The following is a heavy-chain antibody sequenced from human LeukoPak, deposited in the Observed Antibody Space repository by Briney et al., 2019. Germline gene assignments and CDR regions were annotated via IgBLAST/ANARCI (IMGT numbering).Heavy chain of an antibody. D-gene: IGHD1-26*01. V-gene: IGHV1-18*01. CDR2: ISGNNDNP. CDR3: ARDGTSTDDY. J-gene: IGHJ4*02. CDR1: GYTFSNFG. Sequence: ASVRVSCKASGYTFSNFGINWVRQAPGQGLEWMGWISGNNDNPNYGQQFQGRVTMTTDSSTSIAYMELRSLTSDDTAVYYCARDGTSTDDYWGQGTLVTVSS.